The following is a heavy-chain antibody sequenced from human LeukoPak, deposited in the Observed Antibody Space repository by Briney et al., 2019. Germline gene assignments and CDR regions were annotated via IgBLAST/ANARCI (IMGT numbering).Heavy chain of an antibody. J-gene: IGHJ4*02. CDR1: GFTFNSYA. CDR2: ISGSGGST. V-gene: IGHV3-23*01. D-gene: IGHD6-19*01. CDR3: AKGGSTSGWHDFDY. Sequence: GGPLRLSCAASGFTFNSYAMNWVRQAPGKGLEWVSVISGSGGSTYYADSVKGRFTISRDNSKNTLYLQMNSLRAEDTAVYYCAKGGSTSGWHDFDYWGQGTLVTVSS.